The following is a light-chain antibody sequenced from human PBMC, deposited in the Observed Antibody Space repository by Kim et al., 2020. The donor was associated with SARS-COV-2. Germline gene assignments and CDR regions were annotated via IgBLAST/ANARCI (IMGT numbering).Light chain of an antibody. J-gene: IGKJ5*01. CDR1: HTVVSK. V-gene: IGKV3-15*01. CDR3: QHYNAWPPIT. Sequence: EIVMTQSPASLSVSPGERVTLSCRASHTVVSKLAWYQQRLGQAPRLLIFAASTRAPGTAGRFSGSGSGTDFNLTITSLQPEDFAVYYCQHYNAWPPITFGRGTRLEMK. CDR2: AAS.